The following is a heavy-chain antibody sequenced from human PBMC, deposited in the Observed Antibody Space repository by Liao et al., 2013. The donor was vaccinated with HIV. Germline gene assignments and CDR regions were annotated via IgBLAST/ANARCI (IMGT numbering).Heavy chain of an antibody. CDR3: ARVTDNYYEGSPYYYYFDI. CDR1: GGSFNDYY. Sequence: QVQLQEWGAGLLKPSETLSLTCAVYGGSFNDYYWTWIRQSPGRGLEWIGEIKHTGSTNYNPSLKSRVTMSLDTSKNQFSLRLSSVTAADTAMYFCARVTDNYYEGSPYYYYFDIWGQGTLVTVSS. D-gene: IGHD3-22*01. V-gene: IGHV4-34*01. J-gene: IGHJ4*02. CDR2: IKHTGST.